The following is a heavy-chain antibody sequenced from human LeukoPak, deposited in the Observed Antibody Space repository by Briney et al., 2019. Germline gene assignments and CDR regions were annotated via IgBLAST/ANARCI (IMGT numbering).Heavy chain of an antibody. CDR2: IIPILGIA. D-gene: IGHD3-22*01. CDR3: ARLSDSSGYYYLQDFDY. Sequence: SVKVSCKASGGTFSSYTISWVRQAPGQGLEWMGRIIPILGIANYAQKVQGRVTITADKSTSTADMELSSLRSEDTAVYDCARLSDSSGYYYLQDFDYWGQGTLVTVSS. V-gene: IGHV1-69*02. CDR1: GGTFSSYT. J-gene: IGHJ4*02.